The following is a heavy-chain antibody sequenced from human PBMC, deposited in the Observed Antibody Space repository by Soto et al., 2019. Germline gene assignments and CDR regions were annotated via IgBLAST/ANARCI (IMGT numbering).Heavy chain of an antibody. CDR3: AKAYLHLIAPLWGRLDP. CDR1: GFTFSSFA. J-gene: IGHJ5*02. V-gene: IGHV3-23*01. CDR2: ISGSGDDT. D-gene: IGHD3-10*01. Sequence: GGSLRLSCEASGFTFSSFAMSWVRQAPGKGLEWVSAISGSGDDTYYADSVKGRFTISRDNSKSTLYLQMNTLSADDTAVYYCAKAYLHLIAPLWGRLDPWAGEPWSPSPQ.